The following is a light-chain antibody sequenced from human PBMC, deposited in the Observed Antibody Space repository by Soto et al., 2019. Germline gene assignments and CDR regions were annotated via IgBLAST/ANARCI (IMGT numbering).Light chain of an antibody. CDR2: YGS. Sequence: VLTQSPAMLSFSPGERATLSCRASQSVGSFLAWYQQRPGQAPRLLIYYGSNRAPGIPSRFSGSGSGTDFTLTISTLEPEDFAFHYCQQRAQWPSTFGQGTKLEI. CDR1: QSVGSF. V-gene: IGKV3-11*01. J-gene: IGKJ2*02. CDR3: QQRAQWPST.